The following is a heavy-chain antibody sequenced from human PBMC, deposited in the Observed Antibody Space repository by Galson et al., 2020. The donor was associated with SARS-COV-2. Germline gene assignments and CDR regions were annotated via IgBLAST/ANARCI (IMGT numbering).Heavy chain of an antibody. CDR3: SREENFFLVATATRLCYFYA. CDR1: GGSFSGYY. V-gene: IGHV4-34*01. CDR2: INSSGST. Sequence: SETLSLTCAVYGGSFSGYYWSWIRQPPGKGLEWIGEINSSGSTNYNPSLKSRVTISVDTSKNHFSLKLSSVTAADTAVYYCSREENFFLVATATRLCYFYAWGLGTLATVSS. J-gene: IGHJ4*02. D-gene: IGHD2-21*02.